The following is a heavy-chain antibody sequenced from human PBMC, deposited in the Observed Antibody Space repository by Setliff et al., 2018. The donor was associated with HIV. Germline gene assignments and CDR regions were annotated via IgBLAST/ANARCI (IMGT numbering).Heavy chain of an antibody. Sequence: ASVKVSCKASGYTFTSYAMHWVRQAPGQRLEWMGWINAGTGNTKYSQNFQGRVTFSRDTSASTAYMELSSLRSEDTAVYYCARARGNYYGSGKVYYYYYYMDVWGKGTTVTVSS. J-gene: IGHJ6*03. V-gene: IGHV1-3*01. CDR3: ARARGNYYGSGKVYYYYYYMDV. CDR1: GYTFTSYA. CDR2: INAGTGNT. D-gene: IGHD3-10*01.